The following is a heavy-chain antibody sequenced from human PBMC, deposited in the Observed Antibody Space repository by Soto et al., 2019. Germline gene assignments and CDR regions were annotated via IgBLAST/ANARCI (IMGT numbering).Heavy chain of an antibody. CDR2: IYYSGST. J-gene: IGHJ5*02. CDR1: GGSMSSSDYY. CDR3: ARISFSTAHREENISVTTVTTVWFDP. V-gene: IGHV4-39*07. Sequence: SETLSLTCAVSGGSMSSSDYYWGWIRQPPGKGLEWIGSIYYSGSTYYNPSLQSRVTISVDTSKNQFSLKLSSVTAADTAVYYCARISFSTAHREENISVTTVTTVWFDPWGQGTLVTVLL. D-gene: IGHD4-17*01.